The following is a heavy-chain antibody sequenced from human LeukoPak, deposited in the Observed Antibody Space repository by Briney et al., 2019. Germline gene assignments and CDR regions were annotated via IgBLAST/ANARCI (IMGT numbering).Heavy chain of an antibody. D-gene: IGHD3-10*01. CDR1: GFTFSSYA. CDR2: ISYDGSNK. V-gene: IGHV3-30-3*01. CDR3: AKDTYGSGSYYSGPFYYYYGMDV. Sequence: PGGSLRLSCAASGFTFSSYAMHWVRQAPGKGLEWVAVISYDGSNKYYADSVKGRFTISRDNSKNTLYLQMNSLRAEDTAVYYCAKDTYGSGSYYSGPFYYYYGMDVWGKGTTVTVSS. J-gene: IGHJ6*04.